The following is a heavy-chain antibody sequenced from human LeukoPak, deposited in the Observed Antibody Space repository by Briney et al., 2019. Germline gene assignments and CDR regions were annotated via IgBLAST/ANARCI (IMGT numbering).Heavy chain of an antibody. D-gene: IGHD6-19*01. J-gene: IGHJ5*02. V-gene: IGHV3-66*01. CDR3: AREVAVAERGWFDP. Sequence: GGSLRLSCAASGFTVSSNYMSWVRQAPGKGLEWVSVIYSGGSTYYADSVKGRFTISRDNSKNTLYLQMNSLRAEDTAVYYCAREVAVAERGWFDPWGQGTLVTVSS. CDR2: IYSGGST. CDR1: GFTVSSNY.